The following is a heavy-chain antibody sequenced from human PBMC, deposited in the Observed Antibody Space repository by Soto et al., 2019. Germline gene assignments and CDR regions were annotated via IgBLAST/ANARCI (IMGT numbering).Heavy chain of an antibody. D-gene: IGHD2-21*02. CDR2: LSGSGDST. V-gene: IGHV3-23*01. CDR3: AKDQRRATVTAFDY. J-gene: IGHJ4*02. CDR1: GFPFSSYA. Sequence: GGSLRLSCAASGFPFSSYAMNWVRQAPGKGLEWVSGLSGSGDSTYYADSVKGRCTISRDNSKNTLYLEMNSLRAEDTAIYYCAKDQRRATVTAFDYWGRGTLVTVSS.